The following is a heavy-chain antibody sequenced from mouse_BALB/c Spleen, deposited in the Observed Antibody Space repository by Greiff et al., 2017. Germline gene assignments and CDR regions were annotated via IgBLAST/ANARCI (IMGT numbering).Heavy chain of an antibody. CDR3: ARGGDGYSAWFAY. D-gene: IGHD2-3*01. CDR2: ISSGGGST. CDR1: GFAFSSYD. V-gene: IGHV5-12-1*01. J-gene: IGHJ3*01. Sequence: EVQGVESGGGLVKPGGSLKLSCAASGFAFSSYDMSWVRQTPEKRLEWVAYISSGGGSTYYPDTVKGRFTISRDNAKNTLYLQMSSLKSEDTAMYYCARGGDGYSAWFAYWGQGTLVTVSA.